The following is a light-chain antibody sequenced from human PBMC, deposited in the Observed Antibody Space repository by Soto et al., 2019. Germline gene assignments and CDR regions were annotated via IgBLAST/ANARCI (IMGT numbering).Light chain of an antibody. V-gene: IGKV1-5*01. CDR2: DAS. J-gene: IGKJ1*01. CDR1: QSIGSW. CDR3: QSHT. Sequence: DIQMTQSPSTLSASVGDRVTITCRASQSIGSWLAWYQQKPGKAPKLLIYDASTLESGVPSRFSGSESDTEFNLTISSLQPDDFATYYCQSHTFGPGTKVEMK.